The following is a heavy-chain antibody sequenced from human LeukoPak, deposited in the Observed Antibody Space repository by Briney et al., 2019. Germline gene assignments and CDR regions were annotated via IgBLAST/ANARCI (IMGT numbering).Heavy chain of an antibody. V-gene: IGHV3-48*01. Sequence: GGSLRLSCAASGFTFSSYSMPWVRQAPGKGLEWLSYISSSSSTIYYADSVKGRFTISRDNAKDSLYLQMNSLRAEDTAVYYCARDEYYDSSGYTSWGQGTLVTVSS. CDR3: ARDEYYDSSGYTS. CDR1: GFTFSSYS. D-gene: IGHD3-22*01. J-gene: IGHJ4*02. CDR2: ISSSSSTI.